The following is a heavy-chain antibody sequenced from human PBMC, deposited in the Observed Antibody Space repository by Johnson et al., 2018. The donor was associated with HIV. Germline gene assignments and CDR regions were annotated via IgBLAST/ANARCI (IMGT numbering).Heavy chain of an antibody. J-gene: IGHJ3*02. CDR2: IYSGGST. D-gene: IGHD6-13*01. CDR3: ARGLLAGNDAFDI. Sequence: VQLVESGGGLIQPGGSLRLSCAASGFTVSSNYMSWVRQAPGKGLEWVSVIYSGGSTYYADSVKGRFTISRDNSRNTLYLQMNSLGAEDTAVYYCARGLLAGNDAFDIWGQGTMVTVSS. CDR1: GFTVSSNY. V-gene: IGHV3-53*01.